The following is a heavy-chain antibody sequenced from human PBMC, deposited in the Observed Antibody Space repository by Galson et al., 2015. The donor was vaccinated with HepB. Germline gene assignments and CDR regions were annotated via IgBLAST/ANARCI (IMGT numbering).Heavy chain of an antibody. CDR1: GFTFSSYG. CDR2: ISYDGSNK. J-gene: IGHJ4*02. D-gene: IGHD3-22*01. CDR3: AKGGPDYYDSSGYYLERAY. V-gene: IGHV3-30*18. Sequence: SLRLSCAASGFTFSSYGMHWVRQAPGKGLEWVAVISYDGSNKYYADSVKGRFTISRDNSKNTLYLQMNSLRAEDTAVYYCAKGGPDYYDSSGYYLERAYWGQGTLVTVSS.